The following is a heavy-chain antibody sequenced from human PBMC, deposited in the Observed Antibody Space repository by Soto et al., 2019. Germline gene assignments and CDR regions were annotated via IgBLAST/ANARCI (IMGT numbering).Heavy chain of an antibody. J-gene: IGHJ4*02. V-gene: IGHV4-30-4*01. CDR1: SGSISSDDYY. Sequence: QVQLQESGPGLVKPSQTLSLTCTVSSGSISSDDYYWSWIRQPPGKGLEWIGYIYYSGSTSYNPSLKSRLTISLDTSKNQFSLKLSSVSAADTAVYYCARDRSNSPDYFDYWGQGTLVTVSS. D-gene: IGHD6-6*01. CDR3: ARDRSNSPDYFDY. CDR2: IYYSGST.